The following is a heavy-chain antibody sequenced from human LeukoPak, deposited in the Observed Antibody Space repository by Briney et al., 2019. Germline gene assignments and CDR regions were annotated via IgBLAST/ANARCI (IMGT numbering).Heavy chain of an antibody. CDR3: ARDLSSGWLTADY. J-gene: IGHJ4*02. V-gene: IGHV3-11*01. CDR1: GFSFSDYY. Sequence: GGSLRLSRAASGFSFSDYYMHWIRQAPGKGLEWVSYISSSGRTIYYADSVEGRFTISRDNAKNTLYLQMTSLRVGDTAMFYCARDLSSGWLTADYWGQGTPVTVSS. CDR2: ISSSGRTI. D-gene: IGHD6-19*01.